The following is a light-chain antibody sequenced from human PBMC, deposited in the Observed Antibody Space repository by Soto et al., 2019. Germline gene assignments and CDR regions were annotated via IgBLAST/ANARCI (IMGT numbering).Light chain of an antibody. V-gene: IGKV1-5*01. J-gene: IGKJ1*01. CDR3: QQYNSYPGA. CDR2: DAS. Sequence: DIQMTQSPSTLSASVGDRVTITCRASQSISSWLAWYQQKPGKAPKLLIYDASSLESGAPSRFSGSGSGTEFTLTISSLQPDDCATYYCQQYNSYPGAFGQGTKVEIK. CDR1: QSISSW.